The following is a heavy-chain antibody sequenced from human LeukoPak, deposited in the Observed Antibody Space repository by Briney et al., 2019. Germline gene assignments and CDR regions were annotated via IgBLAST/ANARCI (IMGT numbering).Heavy chain of an antibody. CDR3: AKARATYLYDTSGYSALDP. CDR2: IWYDGDNK. Sequence: GRSLRLSCAASRFTFSGYVMHWVRQAPGKGREWVALIWYDGDNKYYSDSVKGRFTISRDNSKNTLYLQMNSLRAEDTAVYYCAKARATYLYDTSGYSALDPWGQGTLVTVCS. D-gene: IGHD3-22*01. J-gene: IGHJ5*02. V-gene: IGHV3-33*06. CDR1: RFTFSGYV.